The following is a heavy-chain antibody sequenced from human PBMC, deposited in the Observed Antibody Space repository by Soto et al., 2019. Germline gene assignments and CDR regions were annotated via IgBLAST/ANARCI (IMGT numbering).Heavy chain of an antibody. V-gene: IGHV1-8*02. CDR1: GYTFTSYY. CDR3: AIHLMSHY. CDR2: MNPNSGNT. D-gene: IGHD3-10*02. J-gene: IGHJ4*02. Sequence: GAPVKVSCKASGYTFTSYYMHWVRQATGQGLEWMGWMNPNSGNTGYAQKFQGRVTMTRNTSISTAYMELSSLRSEDTAVYYCAIHLMSHYCGEGTLVTLSS.